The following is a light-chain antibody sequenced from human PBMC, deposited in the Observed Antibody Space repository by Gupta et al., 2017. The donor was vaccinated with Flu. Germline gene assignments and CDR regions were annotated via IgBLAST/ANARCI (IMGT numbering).Light chain of an antibody. Sequence: DIQMTQSPSTLSASVGDRVTMTCRASQVISTWLAWYQQKPGKAPKLLIYKASSLESGVTSRFSGSGSGTEFTLTISSLQPDDFATYYCQQYHSYPWTFGQGAKVEIK. CDR3: QQYHSYPWT. J-gene: IGKJ1*01. V-gene: IGKV1-5*03. CDR1: QVISTW. CDR2: KAS.